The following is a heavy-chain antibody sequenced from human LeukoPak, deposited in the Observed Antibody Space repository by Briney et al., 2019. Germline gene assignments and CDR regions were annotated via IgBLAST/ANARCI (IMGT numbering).Heavy chain of an antibody. Sequence: GGSLRLSCAASGFTVSSNYMSWVRQAPGKGLEWVSVIYSGGSTYYADSVKGRFTISRDNSKNTLYLQMNSLRAEDTAVYYCARVARNNWFDPWGQGTLVTVSS. CDR1: GFTVSSNY. V-gene: IGHV3-66*01. CDR2: IYSGGST. CDR3: ARVARNNWFDP. J-gene: IGHJ5*02.